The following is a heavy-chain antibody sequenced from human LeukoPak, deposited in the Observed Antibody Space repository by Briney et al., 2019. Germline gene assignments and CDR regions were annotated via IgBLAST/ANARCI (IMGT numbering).Heavy chain of an antibody. CDR2: IYPGDSDT. J-gene: IGHJ3*02. CDR3: ARHFGYVEMATMGPVGAFDI. CDR1: GYSFTSYW. D-gene: IGHD5-24*01. V-gene: IGHV5-51*01. Sequence: GESLKISCKGSGYSFTSYWIGWVRQMPGKGLEWMGIIYPGDSDTRYSPSFQGQVTISADKSISTAYLQWSSPKASDTAMYYCARHFGYVEMATMGPVGAFDIWGQGTMVTVSS.